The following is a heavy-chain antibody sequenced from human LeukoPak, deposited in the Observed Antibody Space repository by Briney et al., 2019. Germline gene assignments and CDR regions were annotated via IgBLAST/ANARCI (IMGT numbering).Heavy chain of an antibody. CDR1: GFTFSDYY. CDR3: ARVDSSGYYFVGVDYFDY. J-gene: IGHJ4*02. V-gene: IGHV3-11*01. D-gene: IGHD3-22*01. Sequence: GGSLRLSCVASGFTFSDYYMSWIRQAPGKGLEWVSYISSSGSTIYYADSVKGRFTISRDNAKNSLYLQMNSLRAEDTAVYYCARVDSSGYYFVGVDYFDYWGQGTLVTVSS. CDR2: ISSSGSTI.